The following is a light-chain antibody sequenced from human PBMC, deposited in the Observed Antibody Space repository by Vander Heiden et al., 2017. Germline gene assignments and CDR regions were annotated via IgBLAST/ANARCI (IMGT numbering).Light chain of an antibody. V-gene: IGKV3-20*01. CDR2: GAS. Sequence: EIVLTQSPGTLSLSPGERATLSCRPSQRVYSSQLAWYQQKPGQTPRLLISGASSRATGIPDRFSGSGSGTDFTLTITRLEPEDFAVYYCQQYGSSPFTFGPGTKVDIK. J-gene: IGKJ3*01. CDR3: QQYGSSPFT. CDR1: QRVYSSQ.